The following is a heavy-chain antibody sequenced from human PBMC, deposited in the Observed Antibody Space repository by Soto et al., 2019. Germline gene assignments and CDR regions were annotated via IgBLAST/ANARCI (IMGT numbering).Heavy chain of an antibody. CDR1: GFTFRTYS. D-gene: IGHD6-19*01. CDR2: ISHGARVI. J-gene: IGHJ4*02. Sequence: SLRLSCAASGFTFRTYSMNWVRQAPGKGLEWVSYISHGARVIYYADSVKGRFTISRDDAKNLVYLQMNSLRDEDTAMYYCARDQGSGWENDYWGQGTMVTVSS. CDR3: ARDQGSGWENDY. V-gene: IGHV3-48*02.